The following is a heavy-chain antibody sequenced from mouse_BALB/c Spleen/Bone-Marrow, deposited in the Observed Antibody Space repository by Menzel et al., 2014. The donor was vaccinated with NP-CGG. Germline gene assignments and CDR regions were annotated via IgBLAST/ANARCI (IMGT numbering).Heavy chain of an antibody. Sequence: EVQGVESGGGLVKPGGSLKLSCAASGFTFSSYAMSWVRQTPEKRLEWVASISSGGSTYYPDSVKGRFTISRDNARNILYLQMSSLRSEDTGMYYCARYDYDGAYAMDYWGQGTSVTVSS. V-gene: IGHV5-6-5*01. CDR1: GFTFSSYA. CDR3: ARYDYDGAYAMDY. D-gene: IGHD2-4*01. J-gene: IGHJ4*01. CDR2: ISSGGST.